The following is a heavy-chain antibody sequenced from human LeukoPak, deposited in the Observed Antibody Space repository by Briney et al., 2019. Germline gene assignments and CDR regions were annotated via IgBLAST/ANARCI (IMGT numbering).Heavy chain of an antibody. Sequence: QAGGSLRLSCAASRFTFSSYAMTWVRQAPGKGLEWVSSISDSGGRTYYAESVKGRFTISRDNSKTMLHLQMNSLRAEDTAVYYCAKAKSTIFSSGWYYFDYWGQGTLVTVSS. CDR2: ISDSGGRT. CDR3: AKAKSTIFSSGWYYFDY. V-gene: IGHV3-23*01. D-gene: IGHD6-19*01. J-gene: IGHJ4*02. CDR1: RFTFSSYA.